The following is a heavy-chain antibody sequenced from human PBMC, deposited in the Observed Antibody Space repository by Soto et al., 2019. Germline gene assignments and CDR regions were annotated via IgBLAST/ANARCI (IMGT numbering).Heavy chain of an antibody. Sequence: ASVKVSCKASGYTFTSYGISWVRQAPGQGLEWMGWISAYNGNTNYAQKRQGRVTMTTDTSTSTAYMELRSLRSDETAVYYCARGGGIRYCSGGSCYSDWFDPWGQGTLVTVSS. CDR3: ARGGGIRYCSGGSCYSDWFDP. V-gene: IGHV1-18*01. CDR1: GYTFTSYG. D-gene: IGHD2-15*01. J-gene: IGHJ5*02. CDR2: ISAYNGNT.